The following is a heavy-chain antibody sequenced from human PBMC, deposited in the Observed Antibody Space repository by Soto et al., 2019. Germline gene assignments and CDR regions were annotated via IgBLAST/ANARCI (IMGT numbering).Heavy chain of an antibody. J-gene: IGHJ6*02. CDR1: GYTFTRYG. Sequence: QVQLVQSGAEVKNPGASVKVSCKASGYTFTRYGIGWARQAPGQGLEWMGWINTYNGNTNYAQNVQGRVTLTTDTPTSTADRELRSLRSNDTAIYYCAMVDVYVTPSPQDVWGQGTPVIVSS. CDR2: INTYNGNT. CDR3: AMVDVYVTPSPQDV. D-gene: IGHD3-16*01. V-gene: IGHV1-18*01.